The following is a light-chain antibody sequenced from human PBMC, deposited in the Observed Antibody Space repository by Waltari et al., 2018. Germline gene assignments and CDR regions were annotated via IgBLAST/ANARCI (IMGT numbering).Light chain of an antibody. V-gene: IGKV2-28*01. CDR3: MQGLQSPP. Sequence: SSQSPLRTSGYRYLDWYLQKPGQSPQVLIYLSSSRASGGPDRFSGSGSGTDLTLNISRVEAEDVGDYYCMQGLQSPPFGHGTRLEIK. CDR2: LSS. CDR1: QSPLRTSGYRY. J-gene: IGKJ5*01.